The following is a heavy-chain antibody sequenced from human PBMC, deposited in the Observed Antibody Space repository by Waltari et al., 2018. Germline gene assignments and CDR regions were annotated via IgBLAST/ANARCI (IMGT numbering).Heavy chain of an antibody. V-gene: IGHV3-23*03. D-gene: IGHD6-19*01. CDR3: AKSAVWVYFDS. CDR1: GFTVNTYA. Sequence: EVQVLESGGGLVQPGGSLRRLCAASGFTVNTYAMAWVRQAPGKGLEWVSSIYSGGGTYYADSVRGRFIISRDESKNTLHLQMNSLRSEDTAVYYCAKSAVWVYFDSWGQGTLVTVSS. CDR2: IYSGGGT. J-gene: IGHJ4*02.